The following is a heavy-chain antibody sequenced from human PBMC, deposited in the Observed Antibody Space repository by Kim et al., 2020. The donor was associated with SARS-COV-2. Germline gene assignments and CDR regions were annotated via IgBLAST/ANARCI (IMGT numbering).Heavy chain of an antibody. CDR3: ATDGRGMDV. CDR2: GET. J-gene: IGHJ6*02. V-gene: IGHV1-24*01. Sequence: GETIYAQKFQGRVTMTEDTSTDTAYMELSSLRSEDTAVYYCATDGRGMDVWGQGTTVTVSS.